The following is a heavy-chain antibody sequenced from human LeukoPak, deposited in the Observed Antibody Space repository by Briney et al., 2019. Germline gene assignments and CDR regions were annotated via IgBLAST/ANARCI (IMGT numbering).Heavy chain of an antibody. J-gene: IGHJ4*02. CDR2: FDPEDGET. D-gene: IGHD6-6*01. CDR1: GYTFISYG. V-gene: IGHV1-24*01. Sequence: ASVKVSCKASGYTFISYGISWVRQAPGKGLEWMGGFDPEDGETIYAQKFQGRVTMTEDTSTDTAYMELSSLRSEDTAVYYCASSIATQSSNFDYWGQGTLVTVSS. CDR3: ASSIATQSSNFDY.